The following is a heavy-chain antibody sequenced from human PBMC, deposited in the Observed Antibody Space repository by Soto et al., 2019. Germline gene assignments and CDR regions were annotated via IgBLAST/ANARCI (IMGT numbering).Heavy chain of an antibody. CDR3: ASAPAGDSSFDY. D-gene: IGHD2-21*02. CDR1: GNSFTSYW. V-gene: IGHV5-10-1*01. CDR2: IDPSDSYT. Sequence: PXDSLKVSCKCSGNSFTSYWISLVLQMPGKGLEWMGRIDPSDSYTNYSPSFQGHVTISADKSISTAYLQWSSLKASDTAMYYCASAPAGDSSFDYWGQGTLVTVSS. J-gene: IGHJ4*02.